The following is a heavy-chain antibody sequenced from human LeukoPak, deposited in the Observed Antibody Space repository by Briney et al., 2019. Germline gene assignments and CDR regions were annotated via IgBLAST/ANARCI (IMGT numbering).Heavy chain of an antibody. D-gene: IGHD3-22*01. V-gene: IGHV4-31*03. Sequence: PSETLSLTCTVSGGSISSGGYYWSWIRQHPGKGPEWIGNTYYSGSTYYNPSLKSRVTISVDTSKNQFSLNLTSVTAADTAVYYCARDPDDSSGYYFGYWGQGTLVTVSS. CDR3: ARDPDDSSGYYFGY. J-gene: IGHJ4*02. CDR2: TYYSGST. CDR1: GGSISSGGYY.